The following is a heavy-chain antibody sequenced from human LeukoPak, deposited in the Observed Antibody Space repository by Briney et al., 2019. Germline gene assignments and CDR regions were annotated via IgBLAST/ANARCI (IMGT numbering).Heavy chain of an antibody. Sequence: PGGSLRLSCAASGFTFRDYYMSWIRQTPEKGLEWLSYISSSGGTILYADSVKGRFTISRDNTRNSLYLQVNSLRAEDTALYYCARDIRPARYDTSGYYDHWGQGTLVTVSS. D-gene: IGHD3-22*01. V-gene: IGHV3-11*01. J-gene: IGHJ5*02. CDR1: GFTFRDYY. CDR3: ARDIRPARYDTSGYYDH. CDR2: ISSSGGTI.